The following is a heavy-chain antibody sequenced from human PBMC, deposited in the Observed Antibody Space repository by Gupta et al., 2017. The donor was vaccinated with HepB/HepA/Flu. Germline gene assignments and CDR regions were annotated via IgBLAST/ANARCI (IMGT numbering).Heavy chain of an antibody. CDR2: LDNSGDYT. CDR1: GFMFRSYA. J-gene: IGHJ4*02. V-gene: IGHV3-23*01. D-gene: IGHD3-9*01. Sequence: EVQMLESGGGLVQPGGSLRLSCAASGFMFRSYAMSWVRQAPGKGLEWVSALDNSGDYTYYADSAKGRFTIFRDNSKGTLYLEMNSLTAVDTAVYYCAKHSGVTRIGRYFDFWGQGTLVTVSS. CDR3: AKHSGVTRIGRYFDF.